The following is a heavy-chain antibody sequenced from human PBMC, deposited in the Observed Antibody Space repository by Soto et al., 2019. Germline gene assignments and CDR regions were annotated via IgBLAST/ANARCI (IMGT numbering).Heavy chain of an antibody. J-gene: IGHJ4*02. CDR2: IWYDGGNK. CDR3: ARDGDVNTGFGKDY. Sequence: QVQLVESGGGVVKPGRSLRLSCAASGFPFSNYGMHWVRQAPGTVLEWVAFIWYDGGNKYYAESVKGRFTISRDNSKNTLYLQMNSLRAEDTAVYYCARDGDVNTGFGKDYWGQGTLVTVSS. D-gene: IGHD2-21*01. CDR1: GFPFSNYG. V-gene: IGHV3-33*01.